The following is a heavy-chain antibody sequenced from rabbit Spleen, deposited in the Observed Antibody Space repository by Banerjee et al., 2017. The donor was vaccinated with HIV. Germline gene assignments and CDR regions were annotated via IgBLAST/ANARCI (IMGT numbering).Heavy chain of an antibody. Sequence: QEQLKESGGGLVTPGGSLKLSCKASGFDFSSYGVSWVRQAPGKGLEWISCIAGSSSDFTYSATWAKGRFTISRTSSTTVTLRMTSLTAADRATYFCARDLAGVIGWNFSLWGPGTLVTVS. CDR1: GFDFSSYG. CDR3: ARDLAGVIGWNFSL. V-gene: IGHV1S45*01. D-gene: IGHD4-1*01. J-gene: IGHJ4*01. CDR2: IAGSSSDFT.